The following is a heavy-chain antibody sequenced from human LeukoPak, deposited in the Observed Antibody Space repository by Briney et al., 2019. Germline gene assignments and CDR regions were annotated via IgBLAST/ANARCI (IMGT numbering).Heavy chain of an antibody. J-gene: IGHJ6*04. Sequence: GGSLRLSCAASGFTFSSYEMNWVRQAPGKGLEWVSYISTSGNSIYYADSVKGRFTISRDNAKNSLFLQMNSLRAEDTAVYYCAELGITMIGGVWGKGTTVTISS. CDR2: ISTSGNSI. D-gene: IGHD3-10*02. CDR1: GFTFSSYE. CDR3: AELGITMIGGV. V-gene: IGHV3-48*03.